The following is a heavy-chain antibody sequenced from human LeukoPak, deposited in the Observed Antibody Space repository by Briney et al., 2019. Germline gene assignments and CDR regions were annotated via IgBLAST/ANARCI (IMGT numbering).Heavy chain of an antibody. CDR1: GFTFSSYG. Sequence: TGGSLRLSCAASGFTFSSYGMHWVRQAPGKGLEWVAVIWYDGSNKYYADSVKGRFTISRDNSKNTLYLQMNSLRAEDTAVYYCARHLYSSGYYYFAYWGQGTLVTVSS. D-gene: IGHD3-22*01. CDR3: ARHLYSSGYYYFAY. V-gene: IGHV3-33*01. J-gene: IGHJ4*02. CDR2: IWYDGSNK.